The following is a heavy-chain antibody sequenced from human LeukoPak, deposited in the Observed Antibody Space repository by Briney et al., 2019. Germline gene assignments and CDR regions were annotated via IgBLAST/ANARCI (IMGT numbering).Heavy chain of an antibody. V-gene: IGHV4-59*01. D-gene: IGHD2-15*01. Sequence: SETLSLTCTVSGGSISSYYWGWSRQPPGEGLEWSGCIYYSGGTNYNPSLKSRVTISVATPKNQFSLKLSSVTAADPAVYYCARGGTNYYYYGMDVWGQGTTVTVSS. CDR3: ARGGTNYYYYGMDV. J-gene: IGHJ6*02. CDR1: GGSISSYY. CDR2: IYYSGGT.